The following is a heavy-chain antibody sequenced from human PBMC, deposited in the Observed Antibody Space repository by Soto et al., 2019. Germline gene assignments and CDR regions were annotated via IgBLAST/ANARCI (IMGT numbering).Heavy chain of an antibody. CDR3: ARAIAVAGEGAFDI. D-gene: IGHD6-19*01. J-gene: IGHJ3*02. Sequence: GASVKVSCKASGGTFSSYTISWVRQAPGQGLEWMGRIIPILGIANYAQKFQGRVTITADKSTSTAYMELSSLRSEDTAVYYCARAIAVAGEGAFDIWGQGTMVTVSS. CDR1: GGTFSSYT. CDR2: IIPILGIA. V-gene: IGHV1-69*02.